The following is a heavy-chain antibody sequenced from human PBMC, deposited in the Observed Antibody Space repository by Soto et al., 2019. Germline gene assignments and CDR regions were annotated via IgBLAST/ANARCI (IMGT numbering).Heavy chain of an antibody. D-gene: IGHD3-22*01. CDR3: ARASDYYDSSGYPGFDY. Sequence: SETLSLTCTVSGGSVSSGSYYWSWIRQPPGKGLEWIGYIYYSGSTNYNPSLKSRVTISVDTSKNQFSLKLSSVTAADTAVYYCARASDYYDSSGYPGFDYWGQGTLVTVSS. CDR2: IYYSGST. CDR1: GGSVSSGSYY. J-gene: IGHJ4*02. V-gene: IGHV4-61*01.